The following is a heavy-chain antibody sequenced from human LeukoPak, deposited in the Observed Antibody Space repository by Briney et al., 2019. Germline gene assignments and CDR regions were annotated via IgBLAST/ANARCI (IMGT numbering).Heavy chain of an antibody. Sequence: GGSLRLSCVASGLNFNSRWMDWVRRAPGQGLEWVASIKEDGSETHYVDSVRGRFTISRDNDKNSLYLQMNNLRAEDTAMYYCARGEMATISPLDYWGQGTLVTVSS. CDR3: ARGEMATISPLDY. CDR1: GLNFNSRW. CDR2: IKEDGSET. J-gene: IGHJ4*02. D-gene: IGHD5-24*01. V-gene: IGHV3-7*03.